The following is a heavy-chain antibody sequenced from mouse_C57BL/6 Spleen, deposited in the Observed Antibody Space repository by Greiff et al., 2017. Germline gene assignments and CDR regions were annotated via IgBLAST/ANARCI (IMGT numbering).Heavy chain of an antibody. V-gene: IGHV1-85*01. CDR3: AREYYYGSSYWFAY. CDR2: IYPRDGST. J-gene: IGHJ3*01. Sequence: QVQLQQSGPELVKPGASVKLSCKASGYTFTSYDINWVKQRPGQGLEWIGWIYPRDGSTKYNEKFKGKATLTVDTSSSTVDMELHSLTSEDSAVYFCAREYYYGSSYWFAYWGQGTLVTVSA. D-gene: IGHD1-1*01. CDR1: GYTFTSYD.